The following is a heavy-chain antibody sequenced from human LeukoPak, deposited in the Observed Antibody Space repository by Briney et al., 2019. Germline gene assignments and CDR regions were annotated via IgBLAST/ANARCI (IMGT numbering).Heavy chain of an antibody. CDR1: GFTFSSYA. CDR2: ISGSGVST. CDR3: AKGEYSGYDLVPEWMATRSTGAY. D-gene: IGHD5-12*01. V-gene: IGHV3-23*01. Sequence: GRSLRLSPAASGFTFSSYAMSWVRQSAGKGREWVSAISGSGVSTYYADSVKGRFTISRDNSKNTLYLQMNSLRAEDKAVYYCAKGEYSGYDLVPEWMATRSTGAYWGQGTLGTVSS. J-gene: IGHJ4*02.